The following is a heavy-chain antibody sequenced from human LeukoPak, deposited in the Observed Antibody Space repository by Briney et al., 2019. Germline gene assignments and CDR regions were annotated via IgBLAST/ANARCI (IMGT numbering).Heavy chain of an antibody. J-gene: IGHJ4*02. D-gene: IGHD3-22*01. Sequence: SETLSLTCTVSGGSISSYYWSWIRQPAGKGLEWIGRIYITGSTNYNPSLKSRVTMSLDTSKNQFFLKLSSVTAADTAVYYCARSSSDYTQTGFDYWGQGTLVTVSS. CDR1: GGSISSYY. CDR2: IYITGST. V-gene: IGHV4-4*07. CDR3: ARSSSDYTQTGFDY.